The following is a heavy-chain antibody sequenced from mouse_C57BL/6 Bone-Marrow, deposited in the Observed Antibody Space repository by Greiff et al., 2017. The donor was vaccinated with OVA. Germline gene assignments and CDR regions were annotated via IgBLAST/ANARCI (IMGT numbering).Heavy chain of an antibody. J-gene: IGHJ2*01. CDR2: ISDGGSYT. CDR1: GFTFSSYA. CDR3: ARDRVANFDY. Sequence: DVKLVESGGGLVKPGGSLKLSCAASGFTFSSYAMSWVRQTPEKRLEWVATISDGGSYTYYPDNVKGRFTISRDNAKNNLYLQMSHLKSEDTAMYYCARDRVANFDYWGQGTTLTVSS. D-gene: IGHD1-1*01. V-gene: IGHV5-4*01.